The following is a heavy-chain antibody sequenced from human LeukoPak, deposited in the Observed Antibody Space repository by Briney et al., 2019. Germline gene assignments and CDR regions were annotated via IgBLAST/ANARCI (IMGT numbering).Heavy chain of an antibody. D-gene: IGHD6-19*01. V-gene: IGHV3-33*01. CDR2: IWYDGSNK. Sequence: GGSLRLSCAASGFTFSSYGMHWVRQAPGKGLEWVAVIWYDGSNKYYADSVKGRFTIPRDNSKNTLYLQMNSLRAEDTAVYYCARDRVAGYSSGHEYFQHWGQGTLVTVSS. CDR3: ARDRVAGYSSGHEYFQH. CDR1: GFTFSSYG. J-gene: IGHJ1*01.